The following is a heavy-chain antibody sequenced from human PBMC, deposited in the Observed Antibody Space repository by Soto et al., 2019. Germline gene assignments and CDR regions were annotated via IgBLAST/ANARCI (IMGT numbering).Heavy chain of an antibody. CDR1: GFTFSSCS. J-gene: IGHJ4*02. D-gene: IGHD2-2*01. Sequence: GGSLRLSCAASGFTFSSCSMNWVRQAPGKGLEWVSSISSSSSYIYYADSVKGRFTISRDNAKNSLYLQMNSLRAEDTAVYYCASSQVVLGYYFDYWGQGTLVTVSS. V-gene: IGHV3-21*01. CDR3: ASSQVVLGYYFDY. CDR2: ISSSSSYI.